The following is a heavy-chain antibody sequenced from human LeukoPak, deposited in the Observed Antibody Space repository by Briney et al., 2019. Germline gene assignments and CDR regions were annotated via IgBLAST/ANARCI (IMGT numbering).Heavy chain of an antibody. CDR3: AREVGIRGHFGY. CDR2: INPSGADT. V-gene: IGHV1-46*01. CDR1: GYTFTNLY. D-gene: IGHD1-26*01. Sequence: ASVKVSCKTSGYTFTNLYMHWVRQAPGQGLEWMGIINPSGADTGYAQKFQGRVTMTRDTSTSTVYMELSSLRSQDTAVYYCAREVGIRGHFGYWGRGTPVTVSS. J-gene: IGHJ4*02.